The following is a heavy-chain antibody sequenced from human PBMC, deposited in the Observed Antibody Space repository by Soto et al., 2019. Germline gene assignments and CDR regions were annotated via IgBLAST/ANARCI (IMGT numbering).Heavy chain of an antibody. CDR1: GGSFSGYY. CDR3: ARSPVAGTRGNYFDY. D-gene: IGHD6-19*01. CDR2: INHSGST. V-gene: IGHV4-34*01. Sequence: QVQLQQWGAGLLKPSETLSLSGAVYGGSFSGYYWSWIRQPPGKGLEWIGEINHSGSTNYNPSLKSRVTISVDTSKNQFSLKLSSVTAADTAVYYCARSPVAGTRGNYFDYWGQGTLVTVSS. J-gene: IGHJ4*02.